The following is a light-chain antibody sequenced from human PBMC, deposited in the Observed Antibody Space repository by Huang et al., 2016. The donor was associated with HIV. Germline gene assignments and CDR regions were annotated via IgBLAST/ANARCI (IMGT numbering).Light chain of an antibody. Sequence: DIVITQSPDPLAVFLGERAPINCKSSHSILHTSNNKNSLPWYQQKPRQPPKLLIQWASSRNCGVPDRFSGSGSGTDFTLTISSLQAEDVAISYCQQYSSTPLTFGQGTTVEIK. V-gene: IGKV4-1*01. CDR1: HSILHTSNNKNS. J-gene: IGKJ1*01. CDR2: WAS. CDR3: QQYSSTPLT.